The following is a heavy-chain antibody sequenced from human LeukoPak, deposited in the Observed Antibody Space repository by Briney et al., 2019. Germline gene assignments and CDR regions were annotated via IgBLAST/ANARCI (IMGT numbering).Heavy chain of an antibody. CDR1: GDSINSYY. V-gene: IGHV4-59*01. D-gene: IGHD5-24*01. CDR3: ARGRWLPNAFDI. Sequence: SETLSLTCTVSGDSINSYYWDWIRQPPGKGLEWIGYIYYSGRTDYNPSLKSRVTISVDTSKHQFSMKLKSVTAADTAVYFCARGRWLPNAFDIWGQGTIVTDFS. CDR2: IYYSGRT. J-gene: IGHJ3*02.